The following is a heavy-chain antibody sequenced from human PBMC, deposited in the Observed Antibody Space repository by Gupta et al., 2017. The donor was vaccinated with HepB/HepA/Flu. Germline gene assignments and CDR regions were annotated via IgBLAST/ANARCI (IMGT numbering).Heavy chain of an antibody. CDR2: ISGSGGST. CDR3: AKDHCSSTSCYEVY. V-gene: IGHV3-23*01. CDR1: GFTFSSYA. Sequence: LLESGGGLVQPGGSLRLSCAASGFTFSSYAMSWVRQAPGKGLEWVSAISGSGGSTYYADSVKGRLTISRDNSKNTLYLQMNSLRAEDTAVYYCAKDHCSSTSCYEVYWGQGTLVTVAS. J-gene: IGHJ4*02. D-gene: IGHD2-2*01.